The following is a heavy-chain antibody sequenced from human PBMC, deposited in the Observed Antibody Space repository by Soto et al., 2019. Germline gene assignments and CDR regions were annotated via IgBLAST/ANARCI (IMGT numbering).Heavy chain of an antibody. V-gene: IGHV4-59*01. CDR2: ISSSGNT. J-gene: IGHJ4*02. CDR1: DGSISNFY. CDR3: ARAPMVLTRSYFDS. D-gene: IGHD3-22*01. Sequence: SETLSLTCTVSDGSISNFYWSWIRQPPGKGLEWIGYISSSGNTNYNPSLKRRAPIAVDTSKNQFSLKLTSVTAAATAVYYCARAPMVLTRSYFDSWGPGTPGTVSS.